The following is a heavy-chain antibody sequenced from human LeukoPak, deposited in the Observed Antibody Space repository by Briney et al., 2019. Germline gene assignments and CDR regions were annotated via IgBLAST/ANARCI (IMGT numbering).Heavy chain of an antibody. CDR1: GFTVSSDY. CDR3: ARMAVVPAAMDAFDY. V-gene: IGHV3-53*01. D-gene: IGHD2-2*01. CDR2: IYSGGST. Sequence: GGSLRFSCAASGFTVSSDYMRWVRQAPRKGLEWVSVIYSGGSTYYADSVKGRFTISRDNSKNTLYLQMNSLRAEDTAVYYCARMAVVPAAMDAFDYWGQGTLVTVSS. J-gene: IGHJ4*02.